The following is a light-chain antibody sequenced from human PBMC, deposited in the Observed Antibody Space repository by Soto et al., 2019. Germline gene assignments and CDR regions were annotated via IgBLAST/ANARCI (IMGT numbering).Light chain of an antibody. CDR2: DAS. Sequence: PGERATLSCRASQSVSSYLAWYQQKPGQTPRLLIYDASSRATGIPARFSGSGSGTDFTLTISSLEPEDFAVYYCQQRSNWPPLTFGGGTKVEIK. CDR3: QQRSNWPPLT. V-gene: IGKV3-11*01. J-gene: IGKJ4*01. CDR1: QSVSSY.